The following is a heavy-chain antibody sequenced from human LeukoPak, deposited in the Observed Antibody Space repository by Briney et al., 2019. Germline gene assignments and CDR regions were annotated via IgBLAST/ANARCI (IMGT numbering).Heavy chain of an antibody. J-gene: IGHJ6*02. CDR2: IYYSGST. CDR1: GGSINSGDYY. CDR3: ARVTYYGMDV. V-gene: IGHV4-30-4*01. Sequence: PSQTLSLTCTVSGGSINSGDYYWSWIRLPPGKGPEWIGYIYYSGSTYYNPSLKSRLTISVDTSKNQFSLKLSSVTAADTAVYYCARVTYYGMDVWGQGTTVTVSS.